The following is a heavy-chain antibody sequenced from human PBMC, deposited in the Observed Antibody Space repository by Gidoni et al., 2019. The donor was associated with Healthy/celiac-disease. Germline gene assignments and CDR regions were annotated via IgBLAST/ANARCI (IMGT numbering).Heavy chain of an antibody. V-gene: IGHV4-39*01. CDR1: SGSISSSSYY. CDR2: SKYRGST. Sequence: QLQLQESGTGLVKPSETLSLTCTVASGSISSSSYYWGWCRRPPGRGMQGIGCSKYRGSTYYKPSLKSRGTIAVDTSKNQFSLKLSSVTTADTAVEYCARRPGGPESETHYFDYWGQGTLVTVSS. J-gene: IGHJ4*02. D-gene: IGHD2-2*01. CDR3: ARRPGGPESETHYFDY.